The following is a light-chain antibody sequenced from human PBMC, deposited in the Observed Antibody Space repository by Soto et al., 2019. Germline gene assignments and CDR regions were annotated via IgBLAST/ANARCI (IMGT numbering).Light chain of an antibody. CDR2: EVS. Sequence: QSVLTQPASVSGSPGQSITISCTGTSSDVGSSNSVSWYQHHPGKAPKVMIYEVSYRPSGVSNRFSGSKSGNMASLTISGLQAEDEADYYCTSYTSTSSYVFGTGTKVTVL. J-gene: IGLJ1*01. CDR1: SSDVGSSNS. CDR3: TSYTSTSSYV. V-gene: IGLV2-14*01.